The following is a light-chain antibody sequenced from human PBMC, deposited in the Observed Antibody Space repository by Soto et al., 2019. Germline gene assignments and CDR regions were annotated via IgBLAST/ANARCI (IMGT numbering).Light chain of an antibody. J-gene: IGKJ1*01. CDR1: QSVSSY. CDR3: QQRSNWPPWT. V-gene: IGKV3-11*01. Sequence: EIVLTQSPATLSLSPGERATLSCRASQSVSSYLAWYQQKPGQAPRLLIYDASNRATGIPARFSGSGSGTDFTLTISRLEPKDFAVYYCQQRSNWPPWTFGQGTKVEIK. CDR2: DAS.